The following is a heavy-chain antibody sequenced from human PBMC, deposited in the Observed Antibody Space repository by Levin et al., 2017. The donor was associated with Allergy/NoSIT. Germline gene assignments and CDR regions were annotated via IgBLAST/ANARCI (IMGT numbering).Heavy chain of an antibody. CDR3: ARPNPSNYDILTGYSNWYFDL. J-gene: IGHJ2*01. D-gene: IGHD3-9*01. V-gene: IGHV5-10-1*01. CDR2: IDPSDSYT. Sequence: GESLKISCKGSGYSFTSYWISWVRQMPGKGLEWMGRIDPSDSYTNYSPSFQGHVTISADKSISTAYLQWSSLKASDTAMYYCARPNPSNYDILTGYSNWYFDLWGLGTLVTVSS. CDR1: GYSFTSYW.